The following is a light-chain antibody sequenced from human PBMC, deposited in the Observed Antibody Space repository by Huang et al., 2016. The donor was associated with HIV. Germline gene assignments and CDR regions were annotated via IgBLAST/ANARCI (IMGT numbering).Light chain of an antibody. J-gene: IGKJ3*01. Sequence: EIVMTQSPATLSVSPGERATRSCRASQSVSSNLAWYQQKPGQAPRLLSYGASTRATGIPARFSGSGSGTEFTLTISSLQSEDFAVYYCQQYNNWPPFTFGPGTKVDIK. V-gene: IGKV3-15*01. CDR2: GAS. CDR3: QQYNNWPPFT. CDR1: QSVSSN.